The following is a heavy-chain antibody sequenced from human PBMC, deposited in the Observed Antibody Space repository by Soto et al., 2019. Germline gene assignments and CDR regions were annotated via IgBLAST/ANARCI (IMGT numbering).Heavy chain of an antibody. CDR2: IYYSGST. D-gene: IGHD6-19*01. CDR3: SRGSSGWPPRLDY. CDR1: GGPISSYY. V-gene: IGHV4-59*01. Sequence: QVQLQESGPGLVKPSETLSLNCTVSGGPISSYYWSWIRQYPGKGLEWIGYIYYSGSTNYNPSLKSRVTMSVDTSKNQFSLELSSVTAADAAVYYCSRGSSGWPPRLDYWGQGTLVTVSS. J-gene: IGHJ4*02.